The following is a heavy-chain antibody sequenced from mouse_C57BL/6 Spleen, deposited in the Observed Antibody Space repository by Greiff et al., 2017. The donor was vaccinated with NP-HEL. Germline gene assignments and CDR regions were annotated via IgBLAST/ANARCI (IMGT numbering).Heavy chain of an antibody. D-gene: IGHD1-1*01. Sequence: QVTLKVSGPGILQPSQTLSLTCSFSGFSLSTFGMGVGWIRQPSGKGLEWLAHIWWDDDKYYNPALKSRLTISKDTSKNQVFLKIAKVDTADTATYYCARAHYYGSPLYFDYWGQGTTLTVSS. J-gene: IGHJ2*01. CDR1: GFSLSTFGMG. CDR2: IWWDDDK. V-gene: IGHV8-8*01. CDR3: ARAHYYGSPLYFDY.